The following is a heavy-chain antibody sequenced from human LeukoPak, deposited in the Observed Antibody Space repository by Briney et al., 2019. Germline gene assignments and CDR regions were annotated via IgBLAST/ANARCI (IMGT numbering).Heavy chain of an antibody. CDR3: AREGGSSWQYYFDY. Sequence: GGSLRLSCAASAITFSTYAMSWVRQAPGKGLECVSVISGGAGSTYYADSVKGRFTISRDNSKNMVYLQMSSLRAEDTAVYYCAREGGSSWQYYFDYWGQGTLVTVSS. J-gene: IGHJ4*02. CDR2: ISGGAGST. CDR1: AITFSTYA. D-gene: IGHD6-13*01. V-gene: IGHV3-23*01.